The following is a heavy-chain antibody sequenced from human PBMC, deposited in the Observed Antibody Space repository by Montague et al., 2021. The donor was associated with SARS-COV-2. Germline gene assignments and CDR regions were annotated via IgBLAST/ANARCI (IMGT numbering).Heavy chain of an antibody. CDR2: INHSRST. CDR1: GGSFSGYY. D-gene: IGHD4-17*01. Sequence: SETLSLTCAVYGGSFSGYYWSWIRQPPGKGLEWIGEINHSRSTNYNPSLKSRVTISVDTSKNQFSLKLSSVTAADTAVYYCARGRVRFLYWGQGTLVTVSS. J-gene: IGHJ4*02. CDR3: ARGRVRFLY. V-gene: IGHV4-34*01.